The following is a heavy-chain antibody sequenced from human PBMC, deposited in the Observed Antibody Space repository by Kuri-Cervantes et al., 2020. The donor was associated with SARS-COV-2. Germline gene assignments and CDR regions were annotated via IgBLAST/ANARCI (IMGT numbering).Heavy chain of an antibody. CDR2: ISYDGSNK. Sequence: GGSLRLSCAASGFTFSSYGMHWVRQAPGKGLEWVAVISYDGSNKYYADSVKGRFTISRDNSKNTLYLQMNSLRAEDTAVYYCAKDWWSRGIAAAGRPTGVDYWGQGILVTVSS. V-gene: IGHV3-30*18. CDR3: AKDWWSRGIAAAGRPTGVDY. D-gene: IGHD6-13*01. J-gene: IGHJ4*02. CDR1: GFTFSSYG.